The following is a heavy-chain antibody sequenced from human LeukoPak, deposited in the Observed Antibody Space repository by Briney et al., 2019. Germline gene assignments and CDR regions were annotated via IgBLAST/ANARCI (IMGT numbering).Heavy chain of an antibody. Sequence: GGSLRLSCAASGFTFSSYGMHWVRQAPGKGLEWVAFIRYDGSNKYYADSVKGRFTISRDNSKNTLYLQMNSLRAEDTAVYYCAKDGEYDFWSGYIDYWGQGTLVTVSS. V-gene: IGHV3-30*02. CDR3: AKDGEYDFWSGYIDY. D-gene: IGHD3-3*01. J-gene: IGHJ4*02. CDR2: IRYDGSNK. CDR1: GFTFSSYG.